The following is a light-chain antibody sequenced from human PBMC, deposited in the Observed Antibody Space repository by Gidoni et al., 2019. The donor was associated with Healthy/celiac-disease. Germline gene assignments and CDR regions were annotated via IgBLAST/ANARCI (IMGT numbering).Light chain of an antibody. Sequence: QSALTQPPSASGSPGQSVTISCTGTSSDVGGYNYVSWYQQHPGKAPKLMIYEVSKRPPGVPDRFSGSKSGNTASLTVSGLQAEDEADYYCSSYAGRGVVFGGGTKLTVL. CDR1: SSDVGGYNY. V-gene: IGLV2-8*01. CDR3: SSYAGRGVV. CDR2: EVS. J-gene: IGLJ2*01.